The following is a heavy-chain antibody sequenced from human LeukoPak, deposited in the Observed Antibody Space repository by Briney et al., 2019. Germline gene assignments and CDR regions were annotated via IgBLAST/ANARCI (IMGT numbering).Heavy chain of an antibody. D-gene: IGHD2-21*02. CDR3: ARRRVVTASFDY. Sequence: SETLSLTCAVYGGSFSGYYWSWIRQPPGKGLEWIGEINHSGSTNYNPSLKSRVTISVDTSKNQFSLKLSSVTAADTAVYYCARRRVVTASFDYWAREPWSPSPQ. J-gene: IGHJ4*02. CDR1: GGSFSGYY. V-gene: IGHV4-34*01. CDR2: INHSGST.